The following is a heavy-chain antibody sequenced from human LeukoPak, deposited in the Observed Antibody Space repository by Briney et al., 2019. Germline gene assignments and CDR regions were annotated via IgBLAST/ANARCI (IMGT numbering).Heavy chain of an antibody. CDR2: ISGSGGST. D-gene: IGHD3-22*01. J-gene: IGHJ5*02. Sequence: QSGGSLRLSCAASGFTFSSYAMSWVRQAPGKGLEWVSAISGSGGSTYYADSVKGRFTISRDNSKNTLYLQMNSLRAEDTAVYYCAKDHYYDSSGPLAPFDPWGQGTLVTVSS. CDR1: GFTFSSYA. V-gene: IGHV3-23*01. CDR3: AKDHYYDSSGPLAPFDP.